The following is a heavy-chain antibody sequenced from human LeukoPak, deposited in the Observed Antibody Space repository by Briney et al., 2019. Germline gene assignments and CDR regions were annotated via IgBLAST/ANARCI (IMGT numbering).Heavy chain of an antibody. Sequence: SETLSLTCTVSGDSFSSYHWAWIRQPPGKGLEWLGYIFYSGNTNYNPSLKSRVTISIDTSKNQFSLGLTSVTAADTAVYYCARRETSGWAYYFDSWGQGTLVTVSS. CDR2: IFYSGNT. CDR1: GDSFSSYH. CDR3: ARRETSGWAYYFDS. D-gene: IGHD6-19*01. J-gene: IGHJ4*02. V-gene: IGHV4-59*08.